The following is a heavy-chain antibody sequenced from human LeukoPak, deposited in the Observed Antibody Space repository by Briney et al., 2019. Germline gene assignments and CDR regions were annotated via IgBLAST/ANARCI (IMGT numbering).Heavy chain of an antibody. CDR1: GFTFSSYT. Sequence: PGGSLRLSCAASGFTFSSYTMKWVRQAPGKGLEWVANIKQDRSEKYYVDSVKGRFTISRDNAKNTLYLQMNSLRAEDTAVYYCARMRGSSGWGYYYYYMDVWGKGTTVTISS. D-gene: IGHD6-19*01. V-gene: IGHV3-7*01. CDR3: ARMRGSSGWGYYYYYMDV. CDR2: IKQDRSEK. J-gene: IGHJ6*03.